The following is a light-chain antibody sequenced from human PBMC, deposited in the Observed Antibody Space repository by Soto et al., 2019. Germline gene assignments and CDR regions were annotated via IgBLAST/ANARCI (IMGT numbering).Light chain of an antibody. CDR2: GAS. CDR1: QSVSSSY. Sequence: EIVLTQSPGTLSLSPGERATLSSRASQSVSSSYLAWYQQKPGQAPRLLIYGASSRATGIPDRFSGSGSGTDFTLTISRLEPEDFAVYYCQQYGSPFGGGTKVEIK. J-gene: IGKJ4*02. CDR3: QQYGSP. V-gene: IGKV3-20*01.